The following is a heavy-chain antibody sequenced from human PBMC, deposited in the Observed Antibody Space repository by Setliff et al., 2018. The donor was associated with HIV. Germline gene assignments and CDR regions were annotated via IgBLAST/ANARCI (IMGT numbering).Heavy chain of an antibody. J-gene: IGHJ6*02. CDR2: LNPKSDDT. V-gene: IGHV1-8*03. CDR3: AKQQQLVPGV. Sequence: GASVKVSCKTSGYTFTSYDVHWVRQATGQGLEWMGYLNPKSDDTGSAQRFQVRLTITADTSVRTAYIELSSLRSEDTAVHYGAKQQQLVPGVWGQGTTVTVSS. CDR1: GYTFTSYD. D-gene: IGHD6-13*01.